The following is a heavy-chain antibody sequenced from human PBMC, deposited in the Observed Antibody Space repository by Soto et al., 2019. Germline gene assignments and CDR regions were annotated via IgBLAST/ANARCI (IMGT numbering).Heavy chain of an antibody. CDR2: IKSKTDGGTT. J-gene: IGHJ6*02. Sequence: EVQLVESGGGLVKPGGSLRLSCAASGFTFSNAWMSWVRQAPGKGLEWVGRIKSKTDGGTTDYAAPVKGRFTISRXXSXYTLYLQMNSLKTEDTAVYYCTTDLIPNYYYYGMDVWGQGTTVTVSS. D-gene: IGHD2-21*01. V-gene: IGHV3-15*01. CDR1: GFTFSNAW. CDR3: TTDLIPNYYYYGMDV.